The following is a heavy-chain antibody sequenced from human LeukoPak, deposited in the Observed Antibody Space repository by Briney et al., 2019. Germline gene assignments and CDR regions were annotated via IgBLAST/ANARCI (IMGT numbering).Heavy chain of an antibody. CDR1: GFTFSSYS. D-gene: IGHD2-15*01. CDR2: ISSSSSYI. CDR3: ARDREAVVAATYESFHYYYGMDV. V-gene: IGHV3-21*01. Sequence: PGGSLRLSCAASGFTFSSYSMNWVRQAPGKGLEWVSSISSSSSYIYYAGSVKGRFTISRDNAKNSLYLQMNSLRAEDTAVYYCARDREAVVAATYESFHYYYGMDVWGQGTTVTVSS. J-gene: IGHJ6*02.